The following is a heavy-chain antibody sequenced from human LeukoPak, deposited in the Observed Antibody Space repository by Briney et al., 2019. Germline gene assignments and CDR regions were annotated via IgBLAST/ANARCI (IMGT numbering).Heavy chain of an antibody. D-gene: IGHD1-7*01. Sequence: GGSLTLSCAASGLTFSSYWMSWVRQAPGKGLEWVSYISSSSSTIYYADSVKGRFTISRDNAKDSLFLQMNSLRAEDTAVYYCARVFRTTWDYWGQGTLVTVSS. CDR1: GLTFSSYW. V-gene: IGHV3-48*01. CDR2: ISSSSSTI. CDR3: ARVFRTTWDY. J-gene: IGHJ4*02.